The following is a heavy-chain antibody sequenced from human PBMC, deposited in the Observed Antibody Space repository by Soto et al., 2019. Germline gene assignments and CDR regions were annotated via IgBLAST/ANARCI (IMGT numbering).Heavy chain of an antibody. D-gene: IGHD5-12*01. CDR1: GGSISSYY. J-gene: IGHJ3*02. V-gene: IGHV4-59*01. CDR3: ARAPPWMDAFDI. Sequence: QVQLQESGPGLVKPSETLSLTCTVSGGSISSYYWSWIRHAPVKGLEWVAYISHTGTTDYNPSLKRRLTISLETSKNQCPLKLTSVTAADTAVYYCARAPPWMDAFDIWGQGTKVTVSP. CDR2: ISHTGTT.